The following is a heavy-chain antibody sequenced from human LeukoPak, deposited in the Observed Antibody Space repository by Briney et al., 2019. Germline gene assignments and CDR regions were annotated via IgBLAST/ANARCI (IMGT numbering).Heavy chain of an antibody. CDR3: ARPGRDYGDYSNYYGMDV. CDR2: IDPSDSYT. D-gene: IGHD4-17*01. J-gene: IGHJ6*02. Sequence: GESLKISCKGSGYSFTSYWISWVRQLPGKGLEWMGRIDPSDSYTNYSPSFQGHVTISADKSISTAYLQWSSLKASDTAMYYCARPGRDYGDYSNYYGMDVWGQGTTVTVSS. V-gene: IGHV5-10-1*01. CDR1: GYSFTSYW.